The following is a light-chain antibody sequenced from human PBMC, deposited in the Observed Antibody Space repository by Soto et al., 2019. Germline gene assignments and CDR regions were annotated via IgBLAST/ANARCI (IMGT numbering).Light chain of an antibody. CDR2: GVS. CDR1: SSDVGGYNY. J-gene: IGLJ1*01. V-gene: IGLV2-14*01. CDR3: SSHTISSALQV. Sequence: QSVLAQPASVSGSPGQSTIISCTGTSSDVGGYNYVSWYQQHPGKAPKLMIYGVSIRPSGVSNRFSGSKSGNTASLTISGLQADDEADYYCSSHTISSALQVFGTGTKVTVL.